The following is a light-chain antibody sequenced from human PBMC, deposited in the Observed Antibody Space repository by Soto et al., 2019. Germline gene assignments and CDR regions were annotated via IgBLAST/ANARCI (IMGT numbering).Light chain of an antibody. V-gene: IGLV2-23*01. CDR2: EGS. Sequence: QSVLTQPASVSGSPGQSITISCTGTSSDVGSYNLVSWYQQHPGKAPKLMIYEGSKRPSGVSNRFSGSKSGNTASLTISGXXXXXXXXYXCCSYAGSSTGVFGGGTKLTVL. CDR3: CSYAGSSTGV. CDR1: SSDVGSYNL. J-gene: IGLJ3*02.